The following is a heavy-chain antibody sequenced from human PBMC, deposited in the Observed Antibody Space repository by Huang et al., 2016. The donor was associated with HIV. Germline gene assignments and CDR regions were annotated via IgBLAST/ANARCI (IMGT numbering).Heavy chain of an antibody. CDR3: ARDPYYSNRWKRNDASFL. Sequence: QVQLVQSGGEVMQPGASVRVSCTASGYDFGSYGMRGVRQAPGQGLEWLGWIGSDSRDTISAQKFQGRVTMTTDTSTTTTYMELRSLRSDDTAMYYCARDPYYSNRWKRNDASFLWGQGTMITVSS. J-gene: IGHJ3*01. CDR1: GYDFGSYG. CDR2: IGSDSRDT. D-gene: IGHD4-4*01. V-gene: IGHV1-18*01.